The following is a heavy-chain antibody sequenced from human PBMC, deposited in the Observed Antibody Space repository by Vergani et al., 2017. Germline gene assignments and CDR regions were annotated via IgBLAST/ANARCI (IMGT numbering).Heavy chain of an antibody. V-gene: IGHV3-7*01. J-gene: IGHJ4*02. Sequence: EVQLVESGGGLVQPGGSLRLSCAASGFTFSSYWMSWVRQAPGKGLEWVANIKQDGSEKFYVDSVKGRFTISRDNAKNSLYLQMNSLRAEDTGVYYFAREATYYDILTGYYPGSSYFDYWGQGTLVTVSS. CDR1: GFTFSSYW. CDR2: IKQDGSEK. D-gene: IGHD3-9*01. CDR3: AREATYYDILTGYYPGSSYFDY.